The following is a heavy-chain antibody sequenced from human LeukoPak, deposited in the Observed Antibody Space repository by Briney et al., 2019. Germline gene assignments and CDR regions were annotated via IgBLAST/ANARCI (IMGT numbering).Heavy chain of an antibody. CDR1: GFTFDDYA. V-gene: IGHV3-9*01. CDR3: ARSLNYYGSGSFDY. Sequence: GGSLRLSCAASGFTFDDYAMHWVRQAPGKGLEWVSGISWNSGSIGYADSVKGRFTISRDNAKNSLYLQMNSLRAEDTAVYYCARSLNYYGSGSFDYWGQGTLVTVSS. D-gene: IGHD3-10*01. CDR2: ISWNSGSI. J-gene: IGHJ4*02.